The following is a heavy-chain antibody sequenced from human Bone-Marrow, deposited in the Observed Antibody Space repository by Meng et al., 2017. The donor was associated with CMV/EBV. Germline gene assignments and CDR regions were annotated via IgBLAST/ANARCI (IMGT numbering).Heavy chain of an antibody. CDR3: ARGPLWEVLY. D-gene: IGHD1-26*01. Sequence: ASVKVSCKASGYTFIGYYMHWVRQAPGQGLEWMGWINPNSGDTNYAQKFQGRVIMTRDTSISTAYMELSSLRSDDTAIYYCARGPLWEVLYWGQGTLVTVSS. CDR1: GYTFIGYY. CDR2: INPNSGDT. V-gene: IGHV1-2*02. J-gene: IGHJ4*02.